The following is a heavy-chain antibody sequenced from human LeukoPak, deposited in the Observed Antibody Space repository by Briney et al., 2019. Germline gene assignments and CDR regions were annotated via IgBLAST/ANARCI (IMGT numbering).Heavy chain of an antibody. CDR2: ISYSGST. CDR3: ARDSHYGMDV. CDR1: GGSISSYY. J-gene: IGHJ6*02. Sequence: PSETLSLTCTVSGGSISSYYLSWIRQPPGKGLEWIGYISYSGSTNYNPSPKSRVTISVDTSKNQFSLKLSSVTAADTAVYYCARDSHYGMDVWGQGTTVTVSS. V-gene: IGHV4-59*01.